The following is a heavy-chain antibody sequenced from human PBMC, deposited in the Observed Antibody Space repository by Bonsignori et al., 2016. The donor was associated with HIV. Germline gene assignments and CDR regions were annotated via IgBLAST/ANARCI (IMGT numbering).Heavy chain of an antibody. CDR3: AREEDYYDSGDHYYYYYIDV. J-gene: IGHJ6*03. Sequence: QLQLQESGPGLAKPSDDPVPHLHCLWWLHQQHELLRGAGSASPQGRDWSGLGVSIYSGSTYYNPSLKSRVTMSVDTTKNHFSLKLTSVTAADTAVYYCAREEDYYDSGDHYYYYYIDVWAKGPRSP. V-gene: IGHV4-39*07. D-gene: IGHD3-22*01. CDR1: WLHQQHELL. CDR2: SIYSGST.